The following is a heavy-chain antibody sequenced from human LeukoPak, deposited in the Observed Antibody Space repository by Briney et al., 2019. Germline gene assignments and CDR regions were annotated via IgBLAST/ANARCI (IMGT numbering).Heavy chain of an antibody. V-gene: IGHV3-74*01. CDR1: GFTFSSYW. CDR3: ARAHAIYDSSGYYLYYFDY. D-gene: IGHD3-22*01. Sequence: GGSLRLSCAASGFTFSSYWMHWVRQTPGKGLVWVSRINSDGSSTSYADSVKGRFTISRDNAKNTLYLQMNSLRAEDTAVYYCARAHAIYDSSGYYLYYFDYWGQGTLVTVSS. CDR2: INSDGSST. J-gene: IGHJ4*02.